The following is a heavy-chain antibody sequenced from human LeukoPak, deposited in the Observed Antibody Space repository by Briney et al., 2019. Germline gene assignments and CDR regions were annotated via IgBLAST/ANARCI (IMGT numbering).Heavy chain of an antibody. V-gene: IGHV1-18*01. CDR2: ISAYNGNT. CDR3: ARDAAAAGSDY. D-gene: IGHD6-13*01. Sequence: GASVKVSCKASGYTVTTYGISWVRQAPGQGLEWMGWISAYNGNTNYAQKLQGRVTMTTDTSTTTAYMELRSLRSDDTAVYYCARDAAAAGSDYWGQGTLVTVSS. J-gene: IGHJ4*02. CDR1: GYTVTTYG.